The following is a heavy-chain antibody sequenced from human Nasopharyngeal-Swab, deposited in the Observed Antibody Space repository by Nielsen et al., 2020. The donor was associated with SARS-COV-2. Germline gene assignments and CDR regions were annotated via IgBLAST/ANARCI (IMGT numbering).Heavy chain of an antibody. CDR3: ARDAIVVVPAAIQY. D-gene: IGHD2-2*02. V-gene: IGHV3-30-3*01. J-gene: IGHJ4*02. Sequence: WIRQPPGKGLEWVAVISYDGSNKYYADSVKGRFTISRDNAKNSLYLQMNSLRDEDTAVYYCARDAIVVVPAAIQYWGQGTLVTVSS. CDR2: ISYDGSNK.